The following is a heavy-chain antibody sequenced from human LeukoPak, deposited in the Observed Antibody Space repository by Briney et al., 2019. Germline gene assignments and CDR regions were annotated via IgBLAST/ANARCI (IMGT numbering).Heavy chain of an antibody. Sequence: SVKVSCKASTDTFNNYGIVWVRQAPGQGLEWMGGIVPVFETIDYAQKFQGRVTLSADDSTTTAYMELNSLRSEDTAVYYCAKDGPHVDRPQSFRGSGTRYYFDYWGQGTLVTVSS. J-gene: IGHJ4*02. V-gene: IGHV1-69*13. D-gene: IGHD3-10*01. CDR2: IVPVFETI. CDR3: AKDGPHVDRPQSFRGSGTRYYFDY. CDR1: TDTFNNYG.